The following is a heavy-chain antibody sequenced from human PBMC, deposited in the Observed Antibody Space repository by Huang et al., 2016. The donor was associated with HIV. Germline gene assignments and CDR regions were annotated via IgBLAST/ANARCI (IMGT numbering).Heavy chain of an antibody. CDR3: ARPQGDKVRGIIRSYYYYYGMDV. CDR2: IGSSSSYR. CDR1: GFTFTNYA. Sequence: EVQLVESGGGLVKPGGSLRLSCVASGFTFTNYAMNWVRQAPGKGLEWVSAIGSSSSYRYYADSVKGRFTISRDDAKKSLYLQMNSLRAEDTAVYYCARPQGDKVRGIIRSYYYYYGMDVWGRWTTVTVSS. D-gene: IGHD3-10*01. J-gene: IGHJ6*02. V-gene: IGHV3-21*01.